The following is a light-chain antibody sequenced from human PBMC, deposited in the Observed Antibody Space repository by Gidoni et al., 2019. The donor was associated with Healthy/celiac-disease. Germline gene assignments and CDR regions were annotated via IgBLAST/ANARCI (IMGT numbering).Light chain of an antibody. CDR1: QSISSY. CDR2: AAS. V-gene: IGKV1-39*01. J-gene: IGKJ4*01. CDR3: QQSYSTPLT. Sequence: IQMTPSPSSLSASVGDRVTITCRASQSISSYLNWYQQKPGKAPKLLIYAASSLQSGVPSRFSGSGSGTEFTLTISRLQPEDFATYYCQQSYSTPLTFGGXTKVEIK.